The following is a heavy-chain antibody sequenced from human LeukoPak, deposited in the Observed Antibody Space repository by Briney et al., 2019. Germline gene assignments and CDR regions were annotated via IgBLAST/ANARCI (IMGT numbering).Heavy chain of an antibody. Sequence: SETLSLTCAVYGGSFSGYYWSWIRQSPGKGLEWIGEINHSGSTNYNPSLKSRVTISVDTSKNQFSLKLRSVTAADTAVYYCARHSRLRYFDWSHSYYYYYMDVWGKGTTVTISS. CDR2: INHSGST. V-gene: IGHV4-34*01. J-gene: IGHJ6*03. CDR3: ARHSRLRYFDWSHSYYYYYMDV. D-gene: IGHD3-9*01. CDR1: GGSFSGYY.